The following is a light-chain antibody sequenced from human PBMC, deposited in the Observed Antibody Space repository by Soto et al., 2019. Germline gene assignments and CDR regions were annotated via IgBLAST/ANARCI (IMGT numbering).Light chain of an antibody. Sequence: EIVLTQSPGTLSLSPGERATLSCRASQSVSNNYLAWYQQKPGQAPRLLISGASNRATGIPDRFSGSGSGTDFTLAISRLEPEDFEVYYCQQYGTSPFTLAPGTKVDIK. V-gene: IGKV3-20*01. CDR2: GAS. J-gene: IGKJ3*01. CDR1: QSVSNNY. CDR3: QQYGTSPFT.